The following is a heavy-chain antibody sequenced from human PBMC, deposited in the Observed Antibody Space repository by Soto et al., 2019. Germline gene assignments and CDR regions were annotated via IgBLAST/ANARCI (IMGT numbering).Heavy chain of an antibody. CDR1: SGSFSGYY. D-gene: IGHD3-22*01. CDR3: ARDYDSSGYASWAFDY. Sequence: QVQLQQWGAGLLKPSETLSLTCAVYSGSFSGYYWSWIRQPPGKGLEWIGEINHSGSTNYNPSLKSRVTISVDTSKNQFSLKLSSVTAADTAVYYCARDYDSSGYASWAFDYWGQGTLVTVSS. CDR2: INHSGST. V-gene: IGHV4-34*01. J-gene: IGHJ4*02.